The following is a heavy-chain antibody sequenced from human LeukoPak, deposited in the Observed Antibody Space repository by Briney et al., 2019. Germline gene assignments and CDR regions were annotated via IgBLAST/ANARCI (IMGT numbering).Heavy chain of an antibody. CDR2: IYYSGST. J-gene: IGHJ4*02. V-gene: IGHV4-61*01. Sequence: NPSETLSLTCTVSGGSVCSGSYYWSWIRQPLGKGLEWIGYIYYSGSTNYNPSLQSRVTISVDTSKNQFSLKLSSVTAADTAVYYCARESENYYFDYWGQGTLVTVSS. CDR3: ARESENYYFDY. CDR1: GGSVCSGSYY.